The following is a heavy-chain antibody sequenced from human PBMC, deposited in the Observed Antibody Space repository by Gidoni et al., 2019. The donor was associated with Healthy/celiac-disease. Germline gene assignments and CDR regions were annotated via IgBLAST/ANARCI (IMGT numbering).Heavy chain of an antibody. Sequence: EVQLVESGGGLVQPGGSLRLSCAASGFTFSSYWMHWVRQAPGKGLLWVSRINSDGSSTSYADSVKGRFTISRDNAKNTLYLQMNSLRAEDTAVYYCARVAEVRGYSYMDVWGKGTTVTVSS. J-gene: IGHJ6*03. CDR3: ARVAEVRGYSYMDV. CDR1: GFTFSSYW. CDR2: INSDGSST. V-gene: IGHV3-74*01. D-gene: IGHD3-10*01.